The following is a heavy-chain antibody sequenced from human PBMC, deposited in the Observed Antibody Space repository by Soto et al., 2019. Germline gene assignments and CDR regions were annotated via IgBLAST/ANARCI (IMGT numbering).Heavy chain of an antibody. CDR3: PRASSLDFDF. Sequence: LRLSCTTSGFTFGDYALSWVRQAPGKGLEWVGFIRRNAYGGTTDYAASVKGRFTISRDDSKSIAYLQMNSLRTEDTALYYCPRASSLDFDFWGQGTLVTVSS. CDR2: IRRNAYGGTT. D-gene: IGHD3-16*01. CDR1: GFTFGDYA. V-gene: IGHV3-49*04. J-gene: IGHJ4*02.